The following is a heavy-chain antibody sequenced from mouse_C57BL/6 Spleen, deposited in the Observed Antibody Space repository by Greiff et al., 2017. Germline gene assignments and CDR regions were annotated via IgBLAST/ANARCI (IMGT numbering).Heavy chain of an antibody. CDR1: GYTFTSYW. CDR2: INPSSGYT. CDR3: ARGIYDGYYYFDY. Sequence: QVQLKESGAELAKPGASVKLSCKASGYTFTSYWMHWVKQRPGQGLEWIGYINPSSGYTKYNQKFKDKATLTADKSSSTAYMQLSSLTYEDSAVYYCARGIYDGYYYFDYWGQGTTLTVSS. V-gene: IGHV1-7*01. D-gene: IGHD2-3*01. J-gene: IGHJ2*01.